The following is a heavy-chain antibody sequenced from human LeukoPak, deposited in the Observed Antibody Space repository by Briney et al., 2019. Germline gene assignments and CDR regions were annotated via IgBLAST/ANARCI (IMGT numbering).Heavy chain of an antibody. V-gene: IGHV4-31*03. CDR2: IYYSGST. D-gene: IGHD3-16*01. Sequence: SETLSLTCTVSGGSISSGGYYWSWIRQHPGDGLEWIGYIYYSGSTYYNPSLKSRVTISIDTSKNQFSLKLSSMTAADTAVYYCARAGGFFSPFGYWGQGTLVTVSS. CDR3: ARAGGFFSPFGY. CDR1: GGSISSGGYY. J-gene: IGHJ4*02.